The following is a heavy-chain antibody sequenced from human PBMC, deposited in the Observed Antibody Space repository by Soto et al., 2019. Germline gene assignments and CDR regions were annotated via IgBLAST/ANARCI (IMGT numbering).Heavy chain of an antibody. CDR1: GFPFSRYS. Sequence: GGSLGLSCPASGFPFSRYSMTWVRQAPGKGLEWLSYISSSGNTIDYADSVKGRFTISRDNAKNLLYLQMNNLRDDDTALCYCARDLGYGSGSDCCYFDYWGQGALVTVSS. CDR2: ISSSGNTI. V-gene: IGHV3-48*02. D-gene: IGHD3-10*01. CDR3: ARDLGYGSGSDCCYFDY. J-gene: IGHJ4*02.